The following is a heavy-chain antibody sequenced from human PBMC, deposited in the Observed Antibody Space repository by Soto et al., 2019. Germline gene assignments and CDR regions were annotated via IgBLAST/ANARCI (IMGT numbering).Heavy chain of an antibody. D-gene: IGHD6-19*01. J-gene: IGHJ5*01. Sequence: NVSCKASGGILRNYIINWVRQAPGQGLEWVGDFIPLSGTAKYAQRFQDRVTLNADAATNTAYMELSSLRSEDTAVYYCAIANVSSGEFDSWGQGSLVSVSS. CDR3: AIANVSSGEFDS. CDR1: GGILRNYI. V-gene: IGHV1-69*01. CDR2: FIPLSGTA.